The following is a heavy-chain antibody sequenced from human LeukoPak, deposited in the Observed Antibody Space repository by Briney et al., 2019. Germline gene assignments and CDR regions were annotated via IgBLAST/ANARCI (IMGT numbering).Heavy chain of an antibody. CDR2: ISSSSSYI. V-gene: IGHV3-21*01. D-gene: IGHD6-13*01. CDR3: ARDPSSWYVLDY. J-gene: IGHJ4*02. Sequence: GGSLRLSCAASGFTFSSYSINCVRQAPGKGLEWVSSISSSSSYIYYADSVKGRFTISRDNAENSLFLQMNSLRAEDTAVYYSARDPSSWYVLDYWGQGTLVTVSS. CDR1: GFTFSSYS.